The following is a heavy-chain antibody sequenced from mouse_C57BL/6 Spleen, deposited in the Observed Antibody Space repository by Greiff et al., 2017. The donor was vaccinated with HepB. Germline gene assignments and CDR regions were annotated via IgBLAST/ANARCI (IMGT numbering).Heavy chain of an antibody. Sequence: QVQLQQPGAELVKPGASVKLSCKASGYTFTSYWMQWVKQRPGQGLEWSGEIDPSDSYTNYNQKFKGKATLTVETSSSTAYLQLSSLTSEDSAVYYCARRGYYGSREYFDVWGTGTAVTVSS. CDR3: ARRGYYGSREYFDV. CDR2: IDPSDSYT. J-gene: IGHJ1*03. D-gene: IGHD1-1*01. V-gene: IGHV1-50*01. CDR1: GYTFTSYW.